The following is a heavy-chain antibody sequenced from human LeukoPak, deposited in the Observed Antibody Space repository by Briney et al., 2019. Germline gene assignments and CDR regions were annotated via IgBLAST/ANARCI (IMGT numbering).Heavy chain of an antibody. V-gene: IGHV3-33*06. CDR3: AKSADGYNYMYMDV. D-gene: IGHD5-24*01. CDR2: IWYDGSNK. Sequence: GGSLRLSCAASGFTFSSYGMHWVRQAPGKGLEWVAVIWYDGSNKYYADSVKGRFTISRDNSKNTLYLQMNSLRAEDTAVYYCAKSADGYNYMYMDVWGKGTTVTVSS. CDR1: GFTFSSYG. J-gene: IGHJ6*03.